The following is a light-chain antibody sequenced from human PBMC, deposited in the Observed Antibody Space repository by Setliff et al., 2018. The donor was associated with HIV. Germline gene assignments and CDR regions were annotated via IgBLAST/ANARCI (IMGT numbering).Light chain of an antibody. CDR1: NIGGKN. CDR2: NDN. CDR3: QVWDSSSDPWI. Sequence: SYELTQPPSVSVAPGGTARMTCGGNNIGGKNVHWYQQRPGQAPVLVVYNDNDRPSGIPKRFSGSNSGNTATLTISRVEAGDEAEYYCQVWDSSSDPWIFGGGTKVTVL. J-gene: IGLJ3*02. V-gene: IGLV3-21*02.